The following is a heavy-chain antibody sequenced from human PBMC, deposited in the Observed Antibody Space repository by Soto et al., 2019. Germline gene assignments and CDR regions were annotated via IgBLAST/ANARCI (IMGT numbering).Heavy chain of an antibody. CDR3: ARGRDYKQRKYYFDY. Sequence: EVQLVESGGGLVQPGGSLRLSCAASGFTFSSYWMSWVRQAPGKGLEWVANIKQDGSEKYYVDSVKGRFTISRDNAKNSLYLQMNSLRAEDTAVYYCARGRDYKQRKYYFDYWGQGTLVTVSS. CDR1: GFTFSSYW. CDR2: IKQDGSEK. V-gene: IGHV3-7*01. J-gene: IGHJ4*02. D-gene: IGHD4-4*01.